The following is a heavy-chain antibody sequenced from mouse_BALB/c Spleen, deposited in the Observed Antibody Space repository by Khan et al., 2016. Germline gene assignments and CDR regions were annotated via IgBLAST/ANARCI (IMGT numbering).Heavy chain of an antibody. J-gene: IGHJ1*01. V-gene: IGHV7-3*02. D-gene: IGHD1-1*01. CDR3: ARNYGSREWYFDC. CDR1: GFTFTDYY. CDR2: IRNKANGYTT. Sequence: EVELVESGGGLVQPGGSLRLSCATSGFTFTDYYMSWVRQPPGKALEWLGFIRNKANGYTTEYSVSVKGRLTISRDNSPSIIYLHMNTPEAEDSSTYYCARNYGSREWYFDCWGARSAITVSS.